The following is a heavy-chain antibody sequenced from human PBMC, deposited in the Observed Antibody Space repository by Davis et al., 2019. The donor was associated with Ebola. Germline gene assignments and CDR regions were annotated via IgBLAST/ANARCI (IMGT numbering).Heavy chain of an antibody. J-gene: IGHJ6*02. CDR1: GFTFSNYN. V-gene: IGHV3-23*01. D-gene: IGHD2-21*01. Sequence: GGSLRLSCAVSGFTFSNYNMNWVRQTPGKGLEWVSAISGSGGSTYYADSVKGRFTISRDNSKNTLYLQMNSLRAEDTAVYYCARAPVTYCGGDCYPLLYYYYGMDVWGQGTTVTVSS. CDR3: ARAPVTYCGGDCYPLLYYYYGMDV. CDR2: ISGSGGST.